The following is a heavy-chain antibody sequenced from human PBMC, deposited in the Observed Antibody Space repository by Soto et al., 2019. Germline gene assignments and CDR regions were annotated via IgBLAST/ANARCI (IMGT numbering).Heavy chain of an antibody. CDR3: AREKCSSTSCNHGMDV. V-gene: IGHV3-11*01. Sequence: GGSLRLSCAASGFTFSAYYMSWIRQAPGKGLEWVSYISDSGSLTHYGDSVKGRFTISRDNAKASLYLQMDSLRAEDTAIYYCAREKCSSTSCNHGMDVWGLGTTVTVSS. J-gene: IGHJ6*02. CDR2: ISDSGSLT. D-gene: IGHD2-2*01. CDR1: GFTFSAYY.